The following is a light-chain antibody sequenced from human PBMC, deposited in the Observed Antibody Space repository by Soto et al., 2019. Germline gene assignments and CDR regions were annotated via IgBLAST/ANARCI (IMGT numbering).Light chain of an antibody. Sequence: EIVLTQSPGTLSLSPGERATLSCRASQSVSSTYLAWYQQKPGQAPRLLIYGASTRATGIPDRFSGSGSGTDFTFNIIRLEHEDFAVYYCQQYAISPWTFGQGTKVEIK. CDR1: QSVSSTY. V-gene: IGKV3-20*01. J-gene: IGKJ1*01. CDR3: QQYAISPWT. CDR2: GAS.